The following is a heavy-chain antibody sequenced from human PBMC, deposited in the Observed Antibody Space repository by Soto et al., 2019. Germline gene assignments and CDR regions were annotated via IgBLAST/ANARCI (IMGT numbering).Heavy chain of an antibody. D-gene: IGHD6-19*01. Sequence: QVQLVQSGAEVKGPGASVKISCKASGYTFTNFFIHWVRQAPGQGLEWMGIINPGGGSTDYVQKFKGRVTLTRDASTNTVHMELSSLRSEDTAVYYCARDLGSLVAVAGTCYFDYWGQGTLVTVSS. CDR1: GYTFTNFF. CDR3: ARDLGSLVAVAGTCYFDY. CDR2: INPGGGST. J-gene: IGHJ4*02. V-gene: IGHV1-46*01.